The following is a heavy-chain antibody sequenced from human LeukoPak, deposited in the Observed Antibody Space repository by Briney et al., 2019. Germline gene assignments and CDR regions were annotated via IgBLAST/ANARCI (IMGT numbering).Heavy chain of an antibody. V-gene: IGHV3-30-3*01. CDR2: ISYDGSNK. CDR3: AKEKKYYYDSTGYPGYDY. CDR1: GFTFSSYA. Sequence: GGSLRLSCAASGFTFSSYAMHWVRQAPGKGLEWVAVISYDGSNKYYADSVKGRFTISRDNSKNTLYLQMNSLRAEDTAVYYCAKEKKYYYDSTGYPGYDYWGQGTLVTVSS. J-gene: IGHJ4*02. D-gene: IGHD3-22*01.